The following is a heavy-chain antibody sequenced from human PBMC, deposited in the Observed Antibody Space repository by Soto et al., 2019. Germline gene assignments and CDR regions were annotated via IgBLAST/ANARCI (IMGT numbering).Heavy chain of an antibody. D-gene: IGHD6-13*01. CDR3: ARSYISSSWFDF. CDR1: GFTFSSCW. CDR2: INNNGSTT. V-gene: IGHV3-74*01. J-gene: IGHJ4*02. Sequence: GGSLRLSCEASGFTFSSCWMHWVRHAPGKGLVWVSSINNNGSTTTYAASVKGRFTISRDSAKNMMYMQMDSLRAGDTAVYYCARSYISSSWFDFWGQGTLVTVSS.